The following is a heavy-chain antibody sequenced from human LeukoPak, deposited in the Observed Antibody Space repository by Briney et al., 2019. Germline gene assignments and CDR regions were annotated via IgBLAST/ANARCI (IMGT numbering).Heavy chain of an antibody. CDR3: ARQLWSDGENAFDI. CDR2: ISPYNGNT. Sequence: ASVKVSCKASGYTFIYSGISWVRQAPGQGPEWMGWISPYNGNTDYALKFQDRVTMTTDTSTSTAYMELRSLRSDDTALYYCARQLWSDGENAFDIWGQGTMVTLSA. D-gene: IGHD5-18*01. J-gene: IGHJ3*02. V-gene: IGHV1-18*01. CDR1: GYTFIYSG.